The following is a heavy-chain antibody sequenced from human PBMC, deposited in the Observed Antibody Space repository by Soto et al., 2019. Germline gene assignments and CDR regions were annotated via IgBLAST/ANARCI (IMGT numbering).Heavy chain of an antibody. CDR3: ARGGYCTSITCQNVFAP. Sequence: QVQLVQSGAEVKKPGSSVKVSCKASGDTFRNYTITWVRQAPGQGLEWMGRIIPILDIANSAQKFQGRVTLTANKSTSTVYMDLSSLTSEDTAVYYCARGGYCTSITCQNVFAPWGQGTLVTVSS. V-gene: IGHV1-69*02. CDR1: GDTFRNYT. J-gene: IGHJ5*02. CDR2: IIPILDIA. D-gene: IGHD2-2*01.